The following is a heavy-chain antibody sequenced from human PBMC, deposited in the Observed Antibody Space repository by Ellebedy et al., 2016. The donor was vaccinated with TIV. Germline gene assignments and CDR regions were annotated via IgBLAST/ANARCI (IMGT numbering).Heavy chain of an antibody. V-gene: IGHV4-38-2*02. D-gene: IGHD6-13*01. J-gene: IGHJ6*02. CDR2: LYYSGSA. CDR3: ARGGAAGSSDYYYGMDV. Sequence: MPGGSLRLSCTDSDSSISSARYWGWIRQPPGKGLEWIGSLYYSGSAYYNPSLKSRVTITVDRSKNQFSLNVTSVTAADTAVYYCARGGAAGSSDYYYGMDVWGQGTTVTVSS. CDR1: DSSISSARY.